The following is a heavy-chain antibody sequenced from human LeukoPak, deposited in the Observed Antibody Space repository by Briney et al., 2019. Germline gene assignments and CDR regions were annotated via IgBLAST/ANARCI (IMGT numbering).Heavy chain of an antibody. CDR1: GFTFNSYV. CDR3: AKDLVSGDWYWRGFDS. Sequence: GGSLRLSCAASGFTFNSYVMSWVRQAPGKGLEWVSAIGGSGARTYYADSVRGRFTISRDDSKNTVYLQLNSLRGEDTAVYYCAKDLVSGDWYWRGFDSWGQGTLVTVSS. D-gene: IGHD6-19*01. CDR2: IGGSGART. J-gene: IGHJ4*02. V-gene: IGHV3-23*01.